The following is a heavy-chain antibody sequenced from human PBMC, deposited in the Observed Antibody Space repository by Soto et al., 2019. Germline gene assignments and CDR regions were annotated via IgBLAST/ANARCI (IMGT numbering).Heavy chain of an antibody. Sequence: QVQLVQSGAEVKKPGASVKVSCKASGYTFTSYGISWVRQAPGQGLEWMGWISAYNGNTNYAQKLQGRVTMTTDTATSTAYMELRSLRSDDTAVYYWARADGSGSYYKGFDYWGQGTLVTVSS. D-gene: IGHD3-10*01. J-gene: IGHJ4*02. CDR3: ARADGSGSYYKGFDY. CDR2: ISAYNGNT. V-gene: IGHV1-18*01. CDR1: GYTFTSYG.